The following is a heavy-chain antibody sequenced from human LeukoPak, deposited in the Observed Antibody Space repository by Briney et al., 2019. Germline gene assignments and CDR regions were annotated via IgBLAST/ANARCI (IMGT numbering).Heavy chain of an antibody. J-gene: IGHJ4*02. D-gene: IGHD6-6*01. CDR2: IYSGGST. V-gene: IGHV3-53*05. CDR3: ARDKGTSYLSSFDY. Sequence: PGGSLRLSCAASELTLSSNYMSWIRQAPGRGLEWVSFIYSGGSTYYADSVRGRFIISKDNSKNTLYLQMNSLRAADTAVYYCARDKGTSYLSSFDYWGQGTLVTVSS. CDR1: ELTLSSNY.